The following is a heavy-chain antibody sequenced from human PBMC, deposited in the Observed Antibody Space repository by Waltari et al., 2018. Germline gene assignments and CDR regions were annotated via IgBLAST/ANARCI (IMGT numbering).Heavy chain of an antibody. CDR2: IYYSGST. V-gene: IGHV4-39*02. Sequence: QLQLQESGPGLVKPSETLSLTCTVSGGSISSSSYYWGWIRQPPGKGLEWIGSIYYSGSTYYNPSLKSRVTISVDTSKNQFSLKLSSGTAADTAVYYCARERYSYGLDYWGQGTLVTVSS. CDR3: ARERYSYGLDY. CDR1: GGSISSSSYY. J-gene: IGHJ4*02. D-gene: IGHD5-18*01.